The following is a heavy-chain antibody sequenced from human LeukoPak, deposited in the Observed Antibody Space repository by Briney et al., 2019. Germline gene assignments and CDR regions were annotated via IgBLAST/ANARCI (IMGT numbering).Heavy chain of an antibody. CDR2: IYYSGST. CDR3: ARGDARGYSYGHFHFDH. J-gene: IGHJ4*01. Sequence: SETLSLTCTVSGGSISSYYWSWIRQPPGKGLEWIGYIYYSGSTNYNPSLKSRVTVSVDTSKNQFSLKLSSVTAADTAVYYCARGDARGYSYGHFHFDHWGHGTLVAVSS. V-gene: IGHV4-59*01. D-gene: IGHD5-18*01. CDR1: GGSISSYY.